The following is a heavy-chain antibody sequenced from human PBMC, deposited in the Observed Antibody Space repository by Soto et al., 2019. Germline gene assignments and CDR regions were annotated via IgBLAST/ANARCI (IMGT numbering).Heavy chain of an antibody. V-gene: IGHV1-18*01. CDR3: ARSGGNSSPLDF. Sequence: EASVKVSCKTSGYTFTTYAISWVRQAPGQGLEWMGWISAYNGKADYAQNFQGRITMTTDTSTTTVYMELKSLISDDTAVYYCARSGGNSSPLDFWGQGTLVTVSS. CDR1: GYTFTTYA. D-gene: IGHD1-26*01. J-gene: IGHJ4*02. CDR2: ISAYNGKA.